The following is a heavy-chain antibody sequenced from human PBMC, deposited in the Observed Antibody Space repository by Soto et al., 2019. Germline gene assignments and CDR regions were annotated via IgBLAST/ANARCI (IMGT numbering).Heavy chain of an antibody. J-gene: IGHJ6*02. CDR1: GGTFSSYA. CDR2: TIPIFGTA. CDR3: ASGYYYGSGSYRNYYYYGMDV. Sequence: GASVKVSCKASGGTFSSYAISWVRQAPGRGLEWMGGTIPIFGTANYAQKFQGRVTITADESTSTAYMELSSLRSEDTAVYYCASGYYYGSGSYRNYYYYGMDVWGQGTTVTVSS. V-gene: IGHV1-69*13. D-gene: IGHD3-10*01.